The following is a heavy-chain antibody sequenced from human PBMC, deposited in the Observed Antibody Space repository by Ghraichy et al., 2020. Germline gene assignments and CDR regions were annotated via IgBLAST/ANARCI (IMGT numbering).Heavy chain of an antibody. J-gene: IGHJ4*02. V-gene: IGHV3-30*02. CDR1: GFAFSSYG. CDR3: AKDHLVGATGGSYFDY. D-gene: IGHD1-26*01. CDR2: VRSDGSNK. Sequence: GESLNISCVVSGFAFSSYGMHWVRQAPGKGLEWVAFVRSDGSNKYYADSVKGRFTVSRDNFKNTLYLQMNSLGAEDTAVYSCAKDHLVGATGGSYFDYWGQGTLVTVSS.